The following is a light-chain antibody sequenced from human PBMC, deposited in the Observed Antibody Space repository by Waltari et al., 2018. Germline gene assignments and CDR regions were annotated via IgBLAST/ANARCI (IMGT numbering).Light chain of an antibody. CDR3: QHYVRLPVS. J-gene: IGKJ1*01. Sequence: EIVLTQSPGTLSLSPVERATLSCRASQSVSRSLAWYQQKPGQAPRLLIYGASSRATGVPARFSGSGSGTDFTLTISSLEPEDFAVYYCQHYVRLPVSFGQGTKVEIK. CDR2: GAS. CDR1: QSVSRS. V-gene: IGKV3-20*01.